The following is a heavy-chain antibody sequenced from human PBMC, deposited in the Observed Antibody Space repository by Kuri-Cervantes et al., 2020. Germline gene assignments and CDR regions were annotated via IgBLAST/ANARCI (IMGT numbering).Heavy chain of an antibody. V-gene: IGHV3-23*01. Sequence: GESLKISCAASGFTFSSYTMSWVRQAPGKGLEWVSAIRGSGGSTYYAASVKGRFTISRDNSKNTLYLQMNSLRAEDTAVYYCAKSGGSASYYEYFQHWGQGTLVTVSS. J-gene: IGHJ1*01. CDR1: GFTFSSYT. D-gene: IGHD3-22*01. CDR3: AKSGGSASYYEYFQH. CDR2: IRGSGGST.